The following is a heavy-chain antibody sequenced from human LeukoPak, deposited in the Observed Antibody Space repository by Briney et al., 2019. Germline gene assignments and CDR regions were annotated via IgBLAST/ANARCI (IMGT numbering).Heavy chain of an antibody. V-gene: IGHV3-11*01. Sequence: GGSLRLSCGASGFTFRDYYMSWIRQAPGKGLEWVSSISSTGDTINYTDSVKGRFTISRDNAKNSLFLQMNSLRAEDTAFYYCAKADEVAAAGDDWGQGTLVTVSS. J-gene: IGHJ4*02. D-gene: IGHD6-13*01. CDR2: ISSTGDTI. CDR1: GFTFRDYY. CDR3: AKADEVAAAGDD.